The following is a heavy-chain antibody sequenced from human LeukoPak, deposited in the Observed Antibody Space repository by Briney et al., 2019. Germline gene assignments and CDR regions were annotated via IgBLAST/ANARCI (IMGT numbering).Heavy chain of an antibody. D-gene: IGHD6-19*01. Sequence: GGSLRLSCAASGFTFSTYGMNWVRQAPGKGLEWVSTISGGGGSTYYADSVKGRFTISRDNAKNTLYLQMNSLRAEDTAVYYCARVSSGWANLFDYWGQGTLVTVSS. CDR3: ARVSSGWANLFDY. V-gene: IGHV3-23*01. J-gene: IGHJ4*02. CDR1: GFTFSTYG. CDR2: ISGGGGST.